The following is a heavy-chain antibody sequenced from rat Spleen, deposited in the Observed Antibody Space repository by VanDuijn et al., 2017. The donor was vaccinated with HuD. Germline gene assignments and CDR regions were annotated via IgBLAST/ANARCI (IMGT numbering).Heavy chain of an antibody. J-gene: IGHJ2*01. CDR2: ISPSGGST. Sequence: EVQLVESGGGLVQPGRSLKLSCAASGFTFNSYGMHWIRQAPAKGLEWVASISPSGGSTFYRDSVKGRFTISRDIAKNTLYLQMDSLRSEDTATYYCARRHYGYTDYFDYWGQGVMVTVSS. V-gene: IGHV5-19*01. CDR1: GFTFNSYG. D-gene: IGHD1-9*01. CDR3: ARRHYGYTDYFDY.